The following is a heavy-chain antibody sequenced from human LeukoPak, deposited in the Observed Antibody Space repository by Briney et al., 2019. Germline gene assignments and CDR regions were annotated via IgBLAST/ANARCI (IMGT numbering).Heavy chain of an antibody. D-gene: IGHD3-22*01. CDR2: IYYSGST. Sequence: SETLSLTCTVSGGSISGSSYYWGWIRQPPGKGLEWIGSIYYSGSTYYNPSLKSRVTISVDTSKNQFSLKLSSVTAADTAVYYCARQGPVYYYDSSGYYSNWGQGTLVTVSS. CDR1: GGSISGSSYY. V-gene: IGHV4-39*01. J-gene: IGHJ4*02. CDR3: ARQGPVYYYDSSGYYSN.